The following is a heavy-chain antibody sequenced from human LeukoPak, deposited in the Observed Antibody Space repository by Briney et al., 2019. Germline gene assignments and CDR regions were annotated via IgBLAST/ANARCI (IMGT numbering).Heavy chain of an antibody. V-gene: IGHV4-34*01. J-gene: IGHJ5*02. CDR2: INHSGST. D-gene: IGHD3-3*01. CDR1: GGSFSGYY. Sequence: PSETLSLTCAVYGGSFSGYYWSWIRQPPGKGLEWIGGINHSGSTNYNPSLKSRVTISVDTSKNQFSLKLSSVTAADTAVYYCARQLFGVAIPGSGWFDPWGQGTLVTVSS. CDR3: ARQLFGVAIPGSGWFDP.